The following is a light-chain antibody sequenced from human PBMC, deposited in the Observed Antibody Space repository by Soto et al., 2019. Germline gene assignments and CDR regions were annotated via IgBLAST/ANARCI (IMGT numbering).Light chain of an antibody. CDR3: QQYKDWFSIT. J-gene: IGKJ5*01. Sequence: EIVMTQSPATLSVSPGETVTLSCRASQSVSTNSAWYQQRPGQAPRLLIYGASTRATGFPARFSGSGSGTEFTLTFSSLQSEDFAVYYCQQYKDWFSITFGQGTRLEIK. V-gene: IGKV3-15*01. CDR1: QSVSTN. CDR2: GAS.